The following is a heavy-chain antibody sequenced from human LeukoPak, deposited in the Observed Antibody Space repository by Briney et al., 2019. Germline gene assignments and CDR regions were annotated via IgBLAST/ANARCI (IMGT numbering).Heavy chain of an antibody. V-gene: IGHV3-30*02. Sequence: WGSLRPSCAASGFTFSSYGMHWVRQGPGKGLEWVSYIQKDETTKYYIDSVKGRFTISRDNTKNTLYLQMNSLREEDTAVYFCARDFWASSSIGWWGQGTVDTVSS. D-gene: IGHD2-2*01. J-gene: IGHJ4*02. CDR1: GFTFSSYG. CDR2: IQKDETTK. CDR3: ARDFWASSSIGW.